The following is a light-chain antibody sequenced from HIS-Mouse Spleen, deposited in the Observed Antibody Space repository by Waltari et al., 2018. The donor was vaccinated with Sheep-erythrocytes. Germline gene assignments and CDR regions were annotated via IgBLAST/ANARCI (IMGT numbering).Light chain of an antibody. CDR1: SSDVGGYNY. V-gene: IGLV2-11*01. Sequence: QSALTQPRSVSGSPGQSVTISCTGTSSDVGGYNYVYWYQQHPGKAPKLMIYDVSQRPSGVPDRFSCSKSGNTASLTISGLQAEDEADYYCCSYAGSYTVVFGGGTKLTVL. CDR3: CSYAGSYTVV. CDR2: DVS. J-gene: IGLJ2*01.